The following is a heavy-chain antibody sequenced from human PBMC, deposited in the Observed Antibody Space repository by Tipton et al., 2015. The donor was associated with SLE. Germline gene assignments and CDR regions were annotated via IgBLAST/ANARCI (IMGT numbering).Heavy chain of an antibody. Sequence: TLSLTCTVSGGPTSSYYWGWIRQPPGKGLEWIASIHYSGTINYNPSLKSRVTMSIDMSKNQFSLSLTSVTAADTAIYYCARDTYFGLDVWGQGTTVIVSS. D-gene: IGHD5-18*01. J-gene: IGHJ6*02. V-gene: IGHV4-59*08. CDR2: IHYSGTI. CDR1: GGPTSSYY. CDR3: ARDTYFGLDV.